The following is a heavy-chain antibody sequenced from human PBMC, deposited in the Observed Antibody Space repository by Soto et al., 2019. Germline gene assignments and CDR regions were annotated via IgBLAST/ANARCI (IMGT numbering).Heavy chain of an antibody. J-gene: IGHJ5*02. D-gene: IGHD6-13*01. CDR3: ARDGAAAGTIGGFDP. Sequence: KASETLSLTCTVSGGSISSGGYYWSWIRQHPGKGLKWIGYIYYSGSTYYNPSLKSRVTISVDTSKNQFSLKLSSVTAADTAVYYCARDGAAAGTIGGFDPWGQGTLVTVSS. V-gene: IGHV4-31*03. CDR1: GGSISSGGYY. CDR2: IYYSGST.